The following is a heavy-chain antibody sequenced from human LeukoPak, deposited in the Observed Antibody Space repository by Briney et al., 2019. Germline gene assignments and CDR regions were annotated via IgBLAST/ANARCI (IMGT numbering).Heavy chain of an antibody. D-gene: IGHD6-6*01. J-gene: IGHJ4*02. V-gene: IGHV4-4*07. CDR3: ARAPSSSSRPFDY. CDR1: GGSISSYY. Sequence: SETLSLTCIVAGGSISSYYWSWIRQPAGEGLEWIGRIYTSGNTNYNSSLKSRLNMSVDTSKNWFSLKLSSVTAADTALYYCARAPSSSSRPFDYWGQGTLVTVS. CDR2: IYTSGNT.